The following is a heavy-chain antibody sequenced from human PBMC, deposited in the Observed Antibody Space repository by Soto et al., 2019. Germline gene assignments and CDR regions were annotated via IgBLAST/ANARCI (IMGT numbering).Heavy chain of an antibody. V-gene: IGHV2-5*02. CDR1: GFSLSTSGVG. CDR3: AHTVGLVVVTSKDESFQH. D-gene: IGHD2-15*01. CDR2: IYWDDDK. J-gene: IGHJ1*01. Sequence: SGPTLVNPTQTLTLTCTFSGFSLSTSGVGVGWIRQPPGKALEWLAVIYWDDDKGYSPSLKNRLTITKDTSKNQVVLTMTNMDPVDTATYYCAHTVGLVVVTSKDESFQHWGQGPRVTVSS.